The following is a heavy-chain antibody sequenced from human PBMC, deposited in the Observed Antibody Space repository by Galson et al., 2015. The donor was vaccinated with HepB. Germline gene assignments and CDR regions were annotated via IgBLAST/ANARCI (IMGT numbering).Heavy chain of an antibody. V-gene: IGHV3-30-3*01. D-gene: IGHD3-10*01. CDR3: ARGGRFGELLGYGMDV. CDR2: ISYDGSQK. J-gene: IGHJ6*02. CDR1: GDTFRNHA. Sequence: SCKASGDTFRNHAMHWVRQAPGKGLEWVAVISYDGSQKYYTDSVKGRFTISRDNSKNTMYLQMNSLRVDETAVYYCARGGRFGELLGYGMDVWGQGTTVTVS.